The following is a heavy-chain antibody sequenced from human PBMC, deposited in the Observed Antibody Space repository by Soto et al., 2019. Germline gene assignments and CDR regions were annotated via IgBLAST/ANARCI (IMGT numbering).Heavy chain of an antibody. Sequence: GASVKVSCKASGYTFTSYGISWVRQAPGQGLEWMGWISAYNGNTNYAQKLQGRVTMTTDTSTSTAYMELRSLRSDDTAVYYCARGRLLGYTVTTSPLFLSGMDVWGQGTTVTVSS. D-gene: IGHD4-4*01. CDR3: ARGRLLGYTVTTSPLFLSGMDV. CDR2: ISAYNGNT. CDR1: GYTFTSYG. V-gene: IGHV1-18*01. J-gene: IGHJ6*02.